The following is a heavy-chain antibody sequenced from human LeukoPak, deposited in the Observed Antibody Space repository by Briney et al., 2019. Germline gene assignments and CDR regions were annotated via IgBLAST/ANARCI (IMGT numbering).Heavy chain of an antibody. Sequence: PGGSLRLSCAASGFTFDDYAMHWVRQAPGKGLECVSGISWNSGSIDYADSVKGRFTISRDNAKNSLYLQMNSLRAEDTALYYCTKDMAGSFEYFDYWGQGTLVTVSS. CDR3: TKDMAGSFEYFDY. CDR2: ISWNSGSI. V-gene: IGHV3-9*01. CDR1: GFTFDDYA. J-gene: IGHJ4*02. D-gene: IGHD6-19*01.